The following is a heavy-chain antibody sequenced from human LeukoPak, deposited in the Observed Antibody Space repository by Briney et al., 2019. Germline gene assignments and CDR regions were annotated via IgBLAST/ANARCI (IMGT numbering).Heavy chain of an antibody. CDR2: IYHSGST. J-gene: IGHJ3*02. D-gene: IGHD3-22*01. CDR3: ARGLSYYDSSGYAFDI. Sequence: GSLRLPCAASGFTFSSYSMNWVRQPPGKGLEWIGEIYHSGSTNYNPSLKSRVTISVDKSKNQFSLKLSSVTAADTAVYYCARGLSYYDSSGYAFDIWGQGTMVTVSS. CDR1: GFTFSSYSM. V-gene: IGHV4-4*02.